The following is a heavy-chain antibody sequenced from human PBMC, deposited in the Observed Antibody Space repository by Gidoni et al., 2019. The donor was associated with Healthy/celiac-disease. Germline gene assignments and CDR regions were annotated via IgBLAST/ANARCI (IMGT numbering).Heavy chain of an antibody. Sequence: EVQLVESVGGLVQPGGSLRLSCAASGFTFSSYWMHLVRQAPGKGLWWVSRIKSDVSSTSSADAVKGRFTISRDNAKNTLYLKMNRLRAEDTAVYYCAREKGRVLVATISFVFPDASLAYWGQGTLVTVSS. CDR2: IKSDVSST. V-gene: IGHV3-74*01. CDR1: GFTFSSYW. CDR3: AREKGRVLVATISFVFPDASLAY. D-gene: IGHD5-12*01. J-gene: IGHJ4*02.